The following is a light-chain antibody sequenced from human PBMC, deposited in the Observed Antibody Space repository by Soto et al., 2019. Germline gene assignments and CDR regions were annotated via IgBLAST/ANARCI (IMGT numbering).Light chain of an antibody. CDR3: QQYGSSPWT. J-gene: IGKJ1*01. CDR2: GAS. CDR1: ESVASNY. V-gene: IGKV3-20*01. Sequence: EIGVTQSPGNLSLSPGATATLSCRASESVASNYLAWYQQKPGQAPRLLMYGASSRATGIPDRFSGSGSGTDFTLSITRLQPEDCAVYYCQQYGSSPWTSGQGTKVEIK.